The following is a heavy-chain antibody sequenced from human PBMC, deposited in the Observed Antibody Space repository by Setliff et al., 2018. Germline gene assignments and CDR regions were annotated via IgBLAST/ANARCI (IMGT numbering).Heavy chain of an antibody. CDR1: GGSFSTYY. D-gene: IGHD3-22*01. V-gene: IGHV4-34*01. CDR2: IYHSGST. J-gene: IGHJ4*02. Sequence: TLSLTCAVYGGSFSTYYWIWIRQPPGKGLEWIGSIYHSGSTYYNPSLKSRVTISVDTSENQFSLRLNSVTAADTAVYYCARLWISYESNTYFYPKYFDFWGQGTLVTVSS. CDR3: ARLWISYESNTYFYPKYFDF.